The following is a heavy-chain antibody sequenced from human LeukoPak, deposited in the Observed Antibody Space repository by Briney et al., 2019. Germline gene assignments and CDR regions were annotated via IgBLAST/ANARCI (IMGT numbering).Heavy chain of an antibody. CDR2: ISGSGANT. V-gene: IGHV3-23*01. D-gene: IGHD2-15*01. CDR3: AKGCSGSSCST. Sequence: GGSLRLSCAASGFAFSSYAMTWVRQAPGKGLEWVSGISGSGANTYYADSVKGRFTISRDNAKNTLYLRMNSLRAEDTAVYYCAKGCSGSSCSTWGQGTLVTVSS. J-gene: IGHJ4*02. CDR1: GFAFSSYA.